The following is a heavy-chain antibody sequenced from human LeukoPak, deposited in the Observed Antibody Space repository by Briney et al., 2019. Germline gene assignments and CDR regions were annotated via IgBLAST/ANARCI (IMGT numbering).Heavy chain of an antibody. D-gene: IGHD3-22*01. Sequence: ASVKVSCKASGYTFTSYDINWVRQATGQGLEWMGWMNPNSGNTGYAQKFQGRVTMTEDTSTDTAYMELSSLRSEDTAVYYCATHYYDSSGYWPYWGQGTLVTVSS. J-gene: IGHJ4*02. CDR1: GYTFTSYD. CDR3: ATHYYDSSGYWPY. CDR2: MNPNSGNT. V-gene: IGHV1-8*01.